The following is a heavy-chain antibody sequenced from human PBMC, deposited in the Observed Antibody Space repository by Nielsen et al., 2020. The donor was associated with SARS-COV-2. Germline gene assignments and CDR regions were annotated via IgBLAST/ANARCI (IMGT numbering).Heavy chain of an antibody. CDR1: GYTFTGYY. CDR2: INPNSGGT. D-gene: IGHD4-11*01. Sequence: ASVKVSCKASGYTFTGYYMHWVRQAPGQGLEWMGRINPNSGGTNYAQKFQGRVTMTRDTSISTAYMELSRLRSDDTAVYYCARGPMFNWEYSNYFYYGMDVWGQGTTVTVSS. J-gene: IGHJ6*02. V-gene: IGHV1-2*06. CDR3: ARGPMFNWEYSNYFYYGMDV.